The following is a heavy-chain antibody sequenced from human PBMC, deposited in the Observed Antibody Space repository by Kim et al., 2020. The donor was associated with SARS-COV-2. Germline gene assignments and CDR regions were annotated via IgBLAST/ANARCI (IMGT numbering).Heavy chain of an antibody. CDR1: GGSISSSNW. CDR3: ARVPSQWQARKDYYFDY. D-gene: IGHD6-19*01. J-gene: IGHJ4*01. V-gene: IGHV4-4*02. Sequence: SETLSLTCAVSGGSISSSNWWSWVRQPPGKGLEWIREIYHSGSTNYNPSLKSRVTISVDKSKNQFSLKLSSVTAADTAVYYCARVPSQWQARKDYYFDYWGQGTLGPVSS. CDR2: IYHSGST.